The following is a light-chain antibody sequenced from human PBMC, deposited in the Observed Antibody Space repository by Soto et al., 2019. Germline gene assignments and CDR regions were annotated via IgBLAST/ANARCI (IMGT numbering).Light chain of an antibody. Sequence: SVLTQPASVSGSPGQSVTISCTGTSSDVGGYNYVSWYQQHPGKAPKLMIYEVSNRPSGGSNRFSGSESGNTACLTISGLQAEDEGDYYCSSYISSSTPYVFGTGTKVTVL. CDR1: SSDVGGYNY. CDR3: SSYISSSTPYV. V-gene: IGLV2-14*01. J-gene: IGLJ1*01. CDR2: EVS.